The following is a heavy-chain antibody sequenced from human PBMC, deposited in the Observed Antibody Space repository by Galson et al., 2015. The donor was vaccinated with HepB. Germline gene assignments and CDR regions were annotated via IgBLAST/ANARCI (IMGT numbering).Heavy chain of an antibody. D-gene: IGHD6-6*01. J-gene: IGHJ4*02. V-gene: IGHV4-59*01. CDR1: GGSITSYY. Sequence: TLSLTCTVSGGSITSYYWSWIRQPPGKGLEWIGFISDSGSTNYNPSLKSRVTISIDTAKNQFSLRLSSVTAADTALYFCARAIVSRPDVFDYWGQGTLGTLS. CDR2: ISDSGST. CDR3: ARAIVSRPDVFDY.